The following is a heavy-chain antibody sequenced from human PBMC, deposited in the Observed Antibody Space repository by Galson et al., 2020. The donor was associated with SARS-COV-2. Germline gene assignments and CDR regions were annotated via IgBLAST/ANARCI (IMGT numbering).Heavy chain of an antibody. CDR2: IYNGRST. V-gene: IGHV4-61*09. D-gene: IGHD3-9*01. CDR1: GGSVNSGSDY. Sequence: SETLSLTCAVSGGSVNSGSDYWTWIRQPAGKGLEWIGHIYNGRSTNYHPSLKSRVFVSVDTSRNQFSLNLRSVTAADTAVYYCARGLRYFGWSDKAYLDYWCQGILVTVSS. CDR3: ARGLRYFGWSDKAYLDY. J-gene: IGHJ4*02.